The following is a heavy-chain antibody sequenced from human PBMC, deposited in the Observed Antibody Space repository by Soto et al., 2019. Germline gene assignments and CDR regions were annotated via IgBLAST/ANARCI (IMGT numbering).Heavy chain of an antibody. CDR3: ATALAVLAGYYHYFDY. J-gene: IGHJ4*02. Sequence: ASVKVSCKVSGYTLTELSMHWVRQAPGKGLEWMGGFDPEDGETIYAQKFQGRVIMTEDTSTDTAYMELSSLRSEDTAVYYCATALAVLAGYYHYFDYWGQGTLVTVSS. V-gene: IGHV1-24*01. CDR2: FDPEDGET. CDR1: GYTLTELS. D-gene: IGHD3-22*01.